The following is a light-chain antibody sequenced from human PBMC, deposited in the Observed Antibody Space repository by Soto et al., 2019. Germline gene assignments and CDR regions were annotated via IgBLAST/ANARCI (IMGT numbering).Light chain of an antibody. J-gene: IGKJ4*01. V-gene: IGKV3-15*01. CDR1: QIRSDI. Sequence: EIVMPQSPVTLSVSPGGRPPLSCRARQIRSDILAWYQQKPGQAPRLLIHGASTRAPGFPARFSGSGSGTDFTLTISSLQSEDFAVYYCQQYNTWPWTFGGGTKVDIK. CDR3: QQYNTWPWT. CDR2: GAS.